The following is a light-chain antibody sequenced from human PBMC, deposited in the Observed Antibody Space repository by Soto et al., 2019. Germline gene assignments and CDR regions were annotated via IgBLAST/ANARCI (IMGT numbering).Light chain of an antibody. CDR3: QQYNSWPPYT. CDR1: QSVSSN. J-gene: IGKJ2*01. V-gene: IGKV3-15*01. Sequence: EIVMTQSPATLSVSPGERATLSCRASQSVSSNLAWYQQKPGQAPRLLISGASTRATGIPGRFSGSGSGTEFTITISRLQSEDFAVYYCQQYNSWPPYTFGQGTKLEIK. CDR2: GAS.